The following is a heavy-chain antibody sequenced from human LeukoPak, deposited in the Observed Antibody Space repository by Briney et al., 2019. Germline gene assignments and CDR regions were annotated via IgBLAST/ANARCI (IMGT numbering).Heavy chain of an antibody. CDR2: INPSGGST. Sequence: PGGSLRLSCAASGFTFTSYYIHWVRQAPGQGLEWMGIINPSGGSTSYAQKFQGRLTMTRDTSTSTVYMELSSLRSEDTAVYYCARCGEPSYDILTGYSRFDYWGQGTLVTVSS. CDR1: GFTFTSYY. J-gene: IGHJ4*02. CDR3: ARCGEPSYDILTGYSRFDY. D-gene: IGHD3-9*01. V-gene: IGHV1-46*01.